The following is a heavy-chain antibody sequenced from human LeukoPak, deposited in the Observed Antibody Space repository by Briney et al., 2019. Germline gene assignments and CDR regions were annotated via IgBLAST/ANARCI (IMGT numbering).Heavy chain of an antibody. Sequence: GGSLRLSCAASGFTFRSYSMNWVRQAPGKGLEWVSSISSSSSYIYYADSVKGRFTISRDNAKNSLYLQMNSLRAEDTAVYYCASLLYGSGSYYNGGGWGQGTLVTVSS. CDR3: ASLLYGSGSYYNGGG. CDR2: ISSSSSYI. V-gene: IGHV3-21*01. CDR1: GFTFRSYS. D-gene: IGHD3-10*01. J-gene: IGHJ4*02.